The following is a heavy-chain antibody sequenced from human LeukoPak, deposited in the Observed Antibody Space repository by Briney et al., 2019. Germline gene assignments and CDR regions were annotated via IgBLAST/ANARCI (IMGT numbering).Heavy chain of an antibody. CDR2: IKSKTDGGTT. J-gene: IGHJ3*02. CDR3: AREVSPHDAFDI. V-gene: IGHV3-15*07. CDR1: GFIFTNAW. Sequence: GGSLRLSCAASGFIFTNAWMNWVRQAPGKGLEWVGRIKSKTDGGTTDYAAPVKGRFTVSRDDSKSKLYLQMNSLRAEDTAVYYCAREVSPHDAFDIWGQGTMVTVSS.